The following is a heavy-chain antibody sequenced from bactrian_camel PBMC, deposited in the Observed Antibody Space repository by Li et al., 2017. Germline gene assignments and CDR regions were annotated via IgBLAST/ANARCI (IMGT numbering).Heavy chain of an antibody. CDR3: ATGYGSSSLSNP. CDR1: GFTFSSRD. CDR2: ISVYGGST. J-gene: IGHJ4*01. D-gene: IGHD6*01. V-gene: IGHV3S40*01. Sequence: VQLVESGGGSVQAGGSLRLSCAASGFTFSSRDMSWVRQVPGKGLEWVSLISVYGGSTNSADSVKGRFTVSRDNAKNTMYLQMNNLIPEDTALYYCATGYGSSSLSNPRGQGTQVTVS.